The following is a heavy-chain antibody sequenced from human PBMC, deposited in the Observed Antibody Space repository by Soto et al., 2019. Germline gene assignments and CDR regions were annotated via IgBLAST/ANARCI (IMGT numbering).Heavy chain of an antibody. CDR1: GGSISSGGYY. CDR2: IYYSGST. Sequence: SETLSLTCTVSGGSISSGGYYWSWIRQHPGKGLEWIGYIYYSGSTYYNPSLKSRVTISVETSKNQFSLKLSSVTAADTAVYYCARGYSNYGNWFDPWGQGTLVTVS. J-gene: IGHJ5*02. V-gene: IGHV4-31*03. CDR3: ARGYSNYGNWFDP. D-gene: IGHD4-4*01.